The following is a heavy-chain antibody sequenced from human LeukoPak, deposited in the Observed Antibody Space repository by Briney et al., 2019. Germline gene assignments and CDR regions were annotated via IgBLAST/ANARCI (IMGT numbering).Heavy chain of an antibody. CDR1: GFTFSSYA. CDR2: ISGSGGST. J-gene: IGHJ4*02. CDR3: AKDVGGATPYDY. V-gene: IGHV3-23*01. D-gene: IGHD1-26*01. Sequence: SGGSLRLSCAASGFTFSSYAMSWVRQAPGKGLEWVSAISGSGGSTYYADSVKGRFTIPRDNSKNTLYLQMNSLRAEDTAVYCCAKDVGGATPYDYWGQGTLVTVSS.